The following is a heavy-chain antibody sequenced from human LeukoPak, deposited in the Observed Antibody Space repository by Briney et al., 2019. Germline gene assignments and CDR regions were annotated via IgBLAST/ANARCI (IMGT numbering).Heavy chain of an antibody. V-gene: IGHV3-48*03. CDR1: GFTFSSYE. D-gene: IGHD4-17*01. CDR3: ARDREDYGDYLRGFDP. J-gene: IGHJ5*02. CDR2: ISSSGSTI. Sequence: QPGGSLRLSCAASGFTFSSYEMNWVRQAPGKGLEWVSYISSSGSTIYYADSVKGRFTISRDNAKNSLYLQMNSLRAEDTAVYYCARDREDYGDYLRGFDPWGQGTLVTVSS.